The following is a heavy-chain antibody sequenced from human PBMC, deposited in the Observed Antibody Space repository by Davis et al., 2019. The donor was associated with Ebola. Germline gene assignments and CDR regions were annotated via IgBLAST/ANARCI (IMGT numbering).Heavy chain of an antibody. Sequence: SETLSLTCTVSGGSISSYYWSWIRQPPGKGLEWIGEINHSGSTNYNPSLKSRVTISVDTSKNQFSLKLSSVTAADTAVYYCARGGPVGSSSWVGYYYGMDVWGQGTTVTVSS. CDR1: GGSISSYY. V-gene: IGHV4-34*01. CDR2: INHSGST. J-gene: IGHJ6*02. D-gene: IGHD6-6*01. CDR3: ARGGPVGSSSWVGYYYGMDV.